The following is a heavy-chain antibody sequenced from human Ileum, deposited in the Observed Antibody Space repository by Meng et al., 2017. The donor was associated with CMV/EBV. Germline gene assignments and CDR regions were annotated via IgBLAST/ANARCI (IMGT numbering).Heavy chain of an antibody. Sequence: SAYPSRPHSLHWVSHAPGPRPEWMGWITTGDANTRYAQKFQGSVTITTYPSANKVYLELSSLRFAATALYYCAIEPYRAFSGHSIYDYWGQGTLVTVSS. J-gene: IGHJ4*02. CDR2: ITTGDANT. V-gene: IGHV1-3*04. CDR3: AIEPYRAFSGHSIYDY. CDR1: AYPSRPHS. D-gene: IGHD4-23*01.